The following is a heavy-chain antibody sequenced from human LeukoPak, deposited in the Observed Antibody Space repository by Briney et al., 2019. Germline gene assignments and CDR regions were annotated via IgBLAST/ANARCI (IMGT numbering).Heavy chain of an antibody. J-gene: IGHJ3*02. D-gene: IGHD6-13*01. CDR1: GFTFSSYA. CDR3: ARDYPSTSSADAFDI. CDR2: ISYDGSNK. Sequence: GRSLRLSCAASGFTFSSYAMHWVRQAPGKGLEWVAVISYDGSNKYYADSVKGRFTISRDNSKNTQYLQMNSLRTEDTAVYYCARDYPSTSSADAFDIWGQGTMVTVSS. V-gene: IGHV3-30-3*01.